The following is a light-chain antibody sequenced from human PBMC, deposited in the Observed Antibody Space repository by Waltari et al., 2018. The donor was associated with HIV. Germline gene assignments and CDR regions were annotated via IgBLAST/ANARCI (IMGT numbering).Light chain of an antibody. CDR1: HIQDKS. Sequence: SYVLTQSPSVSVDPGETAMISCGRPHIQDKSVFWYQQRAGQAPLLVIQYDVERPSGIPDRISASKSKTTATLTITRVEAGDEADYFCQVWDSDSRTVVFGGGTRLTVL. V-gene: IGLV3-21*04. J-gene: IGLJ2*01. CDR3: QVWDSDSRTVV. CDR2: YDV.